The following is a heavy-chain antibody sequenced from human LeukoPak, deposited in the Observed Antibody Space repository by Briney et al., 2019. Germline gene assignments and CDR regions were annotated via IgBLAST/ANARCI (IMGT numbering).Heavy chain of an antibody. CDR2: ISAYNGNT. V-gene: IGHV1-18*01. CDR1: GYTFTSYG. CDR3: ARVELRFLEWLRYYYYGMDV. J-gene: IGHJ6*02. D-gene: IGHD3-3*01. Sequence: GASVKVSCKASGYTFTSYGISWVRQAPGQGPEWMGWISAYNGNTNYAQKLQGRVAMTTDTSTSTAYMELRSLRSDDTAVYYCARVELRFLEWLRYYYYGMDVWGQGTTVTVSS.